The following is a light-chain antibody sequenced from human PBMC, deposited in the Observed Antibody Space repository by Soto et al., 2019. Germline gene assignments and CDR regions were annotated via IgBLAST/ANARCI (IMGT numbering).Light chain of an antibody. CDR1: NSDVGGYNY. CDR2: DVS. J-gene: IGLJ2*01. CDR3: SSYTNTIVV. Sequence: QSALPQPASVSGSPGQSITISCTGTNSDVGGYNYVSWYQQHPGKVPKLIIYDVSNRPSGVSNRFSGSKSGNTASLTISGLQAEDEAEYYCSSYTNTIVVFGGGTKLTVL. V-gene: IGLV2-14*01.